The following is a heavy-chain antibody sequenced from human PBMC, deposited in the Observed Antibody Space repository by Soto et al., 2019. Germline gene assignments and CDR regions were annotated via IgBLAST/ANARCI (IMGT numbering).Heavy chain of an antibody. CDR3: AKDPDTMVRGVSEY. D-gene: IGHD3-10*01. CDR1: GFTFSSYA. J-gene: IGHJ4*02. V-gene: IGHV3-23*01. Sequence: EVQLLESGGGLVQPGGSLRLSCAASGFTFSSYAMSWVRQATGKGLEWVSAINGSGGRTYYADTVKGRFTISRDISKITLYLQINSLEADDTAVYYCAKDPDTMVRGVSEYWGQGTLVTVSS. CDR2: INGSGGRT.